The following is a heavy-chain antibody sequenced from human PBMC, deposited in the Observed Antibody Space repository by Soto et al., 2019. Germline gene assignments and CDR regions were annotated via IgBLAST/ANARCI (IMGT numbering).Heavy chain of an antibody. D-gene: IGHD3-3*01. CDR3: ARDREEAYYYFWSGSPPNFYY. V-gene: IGHV1-69*13. CDR1: GGTFSSYA. CDR2: IIPIFGTA. J-gene: IGHJ4*02. Sequence: ASVKVSCKASGGTFSSYAISWVRQAPGQGLEWMGGIIPIFGTANYAQKFQGRVTITADESTSTAYMELSSLRSEDTAVYYCARDREEAYYYFWSGSPPNFYYWGQGTLVTVSS.